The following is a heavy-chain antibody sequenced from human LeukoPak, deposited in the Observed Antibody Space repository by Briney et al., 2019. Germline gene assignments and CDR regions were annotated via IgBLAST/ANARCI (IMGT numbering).Heavy chain of an antibody. J-gene: IGHJ6*03. CDR3: AREISGTYYNPLGYMDV. V-gene: IGHV4-4*07. CDR2: IFTSGIA. Sequence: PSETLSLTCTVSGGSIGIYYWNWIRQPAGKGREWIGRIFTSGIANYNPSLKSRVTMSVDTSKNQFSLNLSSVTAADTAVYYCAREISGTYYNPLGYMDVWGKGTTVTVSS. CDR1: GGSIGIYY. D-gene: IGHD3-10*01.